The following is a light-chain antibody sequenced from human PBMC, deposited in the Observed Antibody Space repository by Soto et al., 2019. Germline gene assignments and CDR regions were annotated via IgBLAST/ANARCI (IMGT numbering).Light chain of an antibody. V-gene: IGKV3-20*01. CDR3: QQYGSSQS. CDR1: QSVSSSY. Sequence: EIVLTQSPGTLSLSPGERATLSCRASQSVSSSYLAWYQQKPGQAPRLLIYGASSRATGIPDRFSGSGSGTDITLTISRLEPKDFAVYYCQQYGSSQSFGQGTKVEIK. CDR2: GAS. J-gene: IGKJ1*01.